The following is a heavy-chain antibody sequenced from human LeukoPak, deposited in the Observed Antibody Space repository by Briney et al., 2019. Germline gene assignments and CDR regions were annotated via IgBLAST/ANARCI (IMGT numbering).Heavy chain of an antibody. V-gene: IGHV4-31*03. J-gene: IGHJ4*02. CDR1: GGSISSGGYY. D-gene: IGHD2-8*01. CDR3: AREGSEGWYY. CDR2: IYYSGST. Sequence: SETLSLTCTVSGGSISSGGYYWSWIRQHPGKGLEWIGYIYYSGSTYYNPSLKSRVTISVDTSKNQFSLKLSSVTAADTAVYYCAREGSEGWYYWGQGILVTVSS.